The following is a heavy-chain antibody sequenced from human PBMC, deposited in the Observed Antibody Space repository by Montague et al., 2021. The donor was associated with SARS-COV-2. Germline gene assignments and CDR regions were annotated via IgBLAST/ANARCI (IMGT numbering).Heavy chain of an antibody. D-gene: IGHD3-9*01. J-gene: IGHJ3*02. V-gene: IGHV4-59*01. CDR3: ARTGLGAYDILTGYTVNAFDM. Sequence: ETLSLTCTVSGGSITSYYWTWIRQPPGKGLEWVGRIYYSGSTNYNPSLKSRVTISVDTSKNQFSLKLSSVTAADTAVYYCARTGLGAYDILTGYTVNAFDMWGQGTRGTVSS. CDR2: IYYSGST. CDR1: GGSITSYY.